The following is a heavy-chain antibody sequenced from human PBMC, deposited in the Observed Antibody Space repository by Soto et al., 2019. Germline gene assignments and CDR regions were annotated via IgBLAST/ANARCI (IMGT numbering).Heavy chain of an antibody. D-gene: IGHD6-13*01. CDR1: GGSFSGYY. CDR2: TNHSGST. CDR3: PRLHSRNWLDT. J-gene: IGHJ5*02. V-gene: IGHV4-34*01. Sequence: PSETLSLTCAVFGGSFSGYYWSWIRQPPGKGLEWIGETNHSGSTYYNPSLKSRVTISVDTSKNQFSLKLSSVTAADTAAYYCPRLHSRNWLDTWGQGTLVTGSS.